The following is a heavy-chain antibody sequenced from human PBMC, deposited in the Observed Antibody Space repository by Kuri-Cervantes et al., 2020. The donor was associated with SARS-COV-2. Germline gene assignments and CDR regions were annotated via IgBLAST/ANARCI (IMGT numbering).Heavy chain of an antibody. J-gene: IGHJ6*03. CDR3: AREGYYDSSGNYAATGMDV. Sequence: GESLKISCAASGFTFSSYAMSWVRQAPGKGLEWVSAISGSGGSTYYADSVKGRFTISRDNSKNTLYLQMNSLRPEDTAVYYCAREGYYDSSGNYAATGMDVWGKGTTVTVSS. V-gene: IGHV3-23*01. CDR2: ISGSGGST. CDR1: GFTFSSYA. D-gene: IGHD3-22*01.